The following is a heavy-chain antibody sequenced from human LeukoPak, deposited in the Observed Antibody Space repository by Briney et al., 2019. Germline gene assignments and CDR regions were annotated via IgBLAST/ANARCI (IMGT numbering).Heavy chain of an antibody. V-gene: IGHV3-48*04. CDR1: GFTFSVYS. D-gene: IGHD3-10*01. CDR2: ISSSGSTI. CDR3: ARALWFGETFPAY. Sequence: PGGSLRLSCAASGFTFSVYSMNWVRQAPGKGLEWVSYISSSGSTIYYADSVKGRFTISRDNAKNSLYMQMNSLRAQDTAVYYCARALWFGETFPAYWGQGTLVTVSS. J-gene: IGHJ4*02.